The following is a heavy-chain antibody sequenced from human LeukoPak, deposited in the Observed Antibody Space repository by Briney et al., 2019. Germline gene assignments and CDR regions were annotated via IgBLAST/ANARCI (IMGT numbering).Heavy chain of an antibody. CDR1: GGTFSSYA. CDR2: ISAYNGNT. Sequence: GASVKVSCKASGGTFSSYAISWVRQAPGQGLEWMGWISAYNGNTNYAQKLQGRVTMTTDTSTSTAYMELRSLRSDDTAVYYCARDSRNIVGATTFDYWGQGTLVTVSS. V-gene: IGHV1-18*01. J-gene: IGHJ4*02. CDR3: ARDSRNIVGATTFDY. D-gene: IGHD1-26*01.